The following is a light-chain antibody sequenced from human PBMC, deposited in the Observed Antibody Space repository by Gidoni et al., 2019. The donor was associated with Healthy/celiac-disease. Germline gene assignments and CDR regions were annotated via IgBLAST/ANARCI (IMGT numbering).Light chain of an antibody. Sequence: DIVLTQSPATLSLSPGERATLSCRASQSVSSYLAWYQQKPVQAPRLLIYDASKRATGIPARFSGSGSGTGFTLTISSLEPEDFALYYCQQRSNWPPGVTFGPGTKVDIK. J-gene: IGKJ3*01. CDR3: QQRSNWPPGVT. V-gene: IGKV3-11*01. CDR1: QSVSSY. CDR2: DAS.